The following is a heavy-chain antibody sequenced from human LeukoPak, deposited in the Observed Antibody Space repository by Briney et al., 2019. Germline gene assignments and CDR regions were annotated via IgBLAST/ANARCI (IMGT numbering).Heavy chain of an antibody. V-gene: IGHV3-30*04. D-gene: IGHD1-26*01. CDR2: ISYDGSNK. CDR3: AIGSGSYGY. Sequence: PGGSLRLSCAASGFTFSSYAMHWVRQAPGKGLEWVAVISYDGSNKYYADSVKGRFTISRDNSKNTLYLQMNSLRVEDTAVYYCAIGSGSYGYWGQGTPVTVSS. CDR1: GFTFSSYA. J-gene: IGHJ4*02.